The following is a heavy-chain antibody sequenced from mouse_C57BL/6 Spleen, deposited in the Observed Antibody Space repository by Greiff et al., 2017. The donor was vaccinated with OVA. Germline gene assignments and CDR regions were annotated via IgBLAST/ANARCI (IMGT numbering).Heavy chain of an antibody. D-gene: IGHD1-1*01. CDR1: GYTFTSYW. Sequence: VQLQQSGAELVRPGTSVKLSCKASGYTFTSYWMHWVKQRPGQGLEWIGVIDPSDSYTNYNQKFKGKATLTVDTSSSTAYMQLSSLTSEDSAVYYCARPFITTVWYFDVWGTGTTVTVSS. CDR2: IDPSDSYT. CDR3: ARPFITTVWYFDV. V-gene: IGHV1-59*01. J-gene: IGHJ1*03.